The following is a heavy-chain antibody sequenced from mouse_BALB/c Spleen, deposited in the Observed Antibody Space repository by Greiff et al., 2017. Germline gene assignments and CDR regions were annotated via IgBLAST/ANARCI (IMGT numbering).Heavy chain of an antibody. D-gene: IGHD1-2*01. V-gene: IGHV2-6-7*01. CDR1: GFSLTGYG. J-gene: IGHJ4*01. Sequence: VKLMESGPGLVAPSQSLSITCTVSGFSLTGYGVNWVRQPPGKGLEWLGMIWGDGSTDYNSALKSRLSISKDNSKSQVFLKMNSLQTDDTARYYCARDNSLLRPYYAMDYWGQGTSVTVSS. CDR2: IWGDGST. CDR3: ARDNSLLRPYYAMDY.